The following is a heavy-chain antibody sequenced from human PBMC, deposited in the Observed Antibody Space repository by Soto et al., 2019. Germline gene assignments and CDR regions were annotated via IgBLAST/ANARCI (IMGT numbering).Heavy chain of an antibody. CDR3: AREVGATFYYYGMDV. CDR2: ISSSSSYI. V-gene: IGHV3-21*01. D-gene: IGHD1-26*01. Sequence: EVQLVESGGGLVKPGGSLRLSCAASGFTFSSYSMNWVRQAPGKGLEWVSSISSSSSYIYYADSVKGRFTISRDNAKNSLYLQMNSLRAEDTAVYYCAREVGATFYYYGMDVWGRGTTVTVSS. CDR1: GFTFSSYS. J-gene: IGHJ6*02.